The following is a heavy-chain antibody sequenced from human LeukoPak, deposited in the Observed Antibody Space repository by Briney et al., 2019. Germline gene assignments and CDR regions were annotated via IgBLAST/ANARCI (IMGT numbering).Heavy chain of an antibody. CDR2: INPNSGGT. J-gene: IGHJ3*02. Sequence: ASVKVSCKASGYTFTGYYIHWVRQAPGQGLEWMGWINPNSGGTNYAQKFQDRVTMTRDTSISTAYMELSRLRSDDTAVYYCARAPPLASSDAFDIGGQGTMVTVP. V-gene: IGHV1-2*02. D-gene: IGHD2-2*01. CDR3: ARAPPLASSDAFDI. CDR1: GYTFTGYY.